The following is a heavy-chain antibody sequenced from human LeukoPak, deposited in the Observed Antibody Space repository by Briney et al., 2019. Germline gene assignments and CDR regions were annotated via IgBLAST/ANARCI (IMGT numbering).Heavy chain of an antibody. CDR2: INSDGSST. CDR1: GFTFSSYW. V-gene: IGHV3-74*01. CDR3: ARDKIVGPTTLDY. J-gene: IGHJ4*02. Sequence: GGSLRLSCAASGFTFSSYWMNWARQAPGKGLVWVSRINSDGSSTSYADSVKGRFTISRDNAKNSLYLQMNSLRADDTAVYYCARDKIVGPTTLDYWGQGTLVTVSS. D-gene: IGHD1-26*01.